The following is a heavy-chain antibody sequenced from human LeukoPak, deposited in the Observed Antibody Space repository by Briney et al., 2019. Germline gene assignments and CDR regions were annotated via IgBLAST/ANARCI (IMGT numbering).Heavy chain of an antibody. D-gene: IGHD2-2*01. CDR2: IRSKAYGGTT. CDR3: SRGRTSSQI. Sequence: PGGSLRLSCTASGFTFGGYAMTWVRQAPGKGLEWVGFIRSKAYGGTTEYAASVKGRFSISRDDSKSIAYLQMNSLKTEDTAVYYCSRGRTSSQIWGQGTLVTVSS. CDR1: GFTFGGYA. J-gene: IGHJ4*02. V-gene: IGHV3-49*04.